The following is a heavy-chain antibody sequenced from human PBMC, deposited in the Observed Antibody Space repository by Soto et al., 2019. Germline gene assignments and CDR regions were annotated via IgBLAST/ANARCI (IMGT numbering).Heavy chain of an antibody. CDR2: ITGSSSTI. V-gene: IGHV3-48*02. D-gene: IGHD2-8*01. J-gene: IGHJ5*02. CDR1: GFTFSRYS. Sequence: GGSLRLSCAASGFTFSRYSMNWVRQAPGKGLEWISYITGSSSTIYYADSAKGRFTISRDNAKNSLYLQMNSLRDEDTAMYYCARDNGMAGSFDPWGQGTLVTVSS. CDR3: ARDNGMAGSFDP.